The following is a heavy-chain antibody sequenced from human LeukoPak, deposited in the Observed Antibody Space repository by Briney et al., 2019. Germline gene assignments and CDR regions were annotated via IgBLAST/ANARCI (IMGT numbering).Heavy chain of an antibody. V-gene: IGHV3-15*01. D-gene: IGHD3-3*01. CDR2: IKSKTDGGTT. CDR3: TTDLARLRFLEWPDDAFDI. Sequence: GGFLRLSCAASGFTFSNAWMSWVRQAPGKGLEWVGRIKSKTDGGTTDYAAPVKGRFTISRDDSKNTLYLQMNSLKTEDTAVYYCTTDLARLRFLEWPDDAFDIWGQGTMVTVSS. J-gene: IGHJ3*02. CDR1: GFTFSNAW.